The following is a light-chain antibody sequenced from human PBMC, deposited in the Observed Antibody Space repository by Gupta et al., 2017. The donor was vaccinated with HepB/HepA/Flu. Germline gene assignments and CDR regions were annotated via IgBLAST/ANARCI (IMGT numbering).Light chain of an antibody. J-gene: IGKJ2*01. Sequence: DIQMTQSRSSLSSSLGDRVTITCRASQSISSYLNWYQQKPGKAPKLLIYAASSLQSGVPSRFSGSGSGTDFTLTISSLQPEDFATYYCQQCYSTPGTFGQGTKLEIK. CDR1: QSISSY. CDR2: AAS. CDR3: QQCYSTPGT. V-gene: IGKV1-39*01.